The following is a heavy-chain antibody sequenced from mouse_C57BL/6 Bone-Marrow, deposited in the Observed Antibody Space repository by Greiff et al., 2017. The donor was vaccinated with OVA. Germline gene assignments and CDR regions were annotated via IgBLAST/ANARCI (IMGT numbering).Heavy chain of an antibody. CDR2: ISNGGGST. V-gene: IGHV5-12*01. Sequence: EVQLVESGGGLVQPGGSLKLSCAASGFTFSDYYMYWVRQTPEKRLEWVAYISNGGGSTYYPDTVKGRFTISRDHAKNTLYLQMSRLKSEDTAMYYCARHGGDYWGQGTSVTVSS. J-gene: IGHJ4*01. CDR3: ARHGGDY. CDR1: GFTFSDYY.